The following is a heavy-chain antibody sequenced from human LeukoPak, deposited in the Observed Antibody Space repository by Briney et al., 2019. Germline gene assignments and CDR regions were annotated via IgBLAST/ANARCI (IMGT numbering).Heavy chain of an antibody. CDR3: ATKIPTYYYDSSGYYLDY. D-gene: IGHD3-22*01. J-gene: IGHJ4*02. CDR2: IIPIFGTA. Sequence: GASVKVSCKASGGTFSSHAISWVRQAPGQGLEWMGGIIPIFGTANYAQKFQGRVTITADESTSTAYMELSSLRSEDTAVYYCATKIPTYYYDSSGYYLDYWGQRTLVTVSS. CDR1: GGTFSSHA. V-gene: IGHV1-69*01.